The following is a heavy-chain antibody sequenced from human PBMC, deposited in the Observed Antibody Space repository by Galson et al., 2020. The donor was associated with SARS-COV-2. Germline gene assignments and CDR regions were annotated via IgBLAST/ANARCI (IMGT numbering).Heavy chain of an antibody. D-gene: IGHD2-2*01. J-gene: IGHJ3*02. CDR2: IYPGDSDT. CDR1: GYSFTSYW. Sequence: GESLKISCKGSGYSFTSYWIGWVRQMPGKGLEWMGIIYPGDSDTRYSPSFQGQVTISADKSISTAYLQWSSLKASDTAMYYCTYAANREFDAFDIWGQGTMVTVSS. CDR3: TYAANREFDAFDI. V-gene: IGHV5-51*01.